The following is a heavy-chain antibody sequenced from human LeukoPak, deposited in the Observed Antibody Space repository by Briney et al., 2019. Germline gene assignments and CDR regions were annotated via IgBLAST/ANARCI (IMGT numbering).Heavy chain of an antibody. CDR2: MYYSGST. V-gene: IGHV4-39*01. Sequence: PSETLSLTCTVSGGSISSSSYYWGWIRQPPGKGLEWIGSMYYSGSTYYNPSLKSRVTISVDTSKNQFSLKLRSVTAADTAVYYCASRKLGNDYWGQGTLVTVSS. J-gene: IGHJ4*02. D-gene: IGHD7-27*01. CDR3: ASRKLGNDY. CDR1: GGSISSSSYY.